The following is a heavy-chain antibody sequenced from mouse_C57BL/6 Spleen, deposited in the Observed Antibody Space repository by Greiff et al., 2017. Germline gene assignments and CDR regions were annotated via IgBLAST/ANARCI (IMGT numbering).Heavy chain of an antibody. D-gene: IGHD1-1*01. J-gene: IGHJ2*01. Sequence: QVQLQQSGAELVKPGASVKISCKASGYAFSSYWMNWVKQRPGKGLEWIGQIYPGDGDTNYNGKFKGKATLTADKSSSTAYMQLSSLTSEDSAVYFCARRGGSSYDYFDYWGQGTTLTGSS. CDR3: ARRGGSSYDYFDY. CDR2: IYPGDGDT. CDR1: GYAFSSYW. V-gene: IGHV1-80*01.